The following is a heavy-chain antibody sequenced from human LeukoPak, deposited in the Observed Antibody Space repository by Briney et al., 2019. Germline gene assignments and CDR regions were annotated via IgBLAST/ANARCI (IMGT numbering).Heavy chain of an antibody. V-gene: IGHV4-34*01. CDR2: IDHSGST. Sequence: SETLSLTCAVYGGSFSGHYWSWIRQSPGKGLEWIGEIDHSGSTKYNPSLKSRVTISVDTSKNQFSLKLRSVTAADTAVYYCARGLTGGWAAVFDYWGRGILVTVSS. CDR3: ARGLTGGWAAVFDY. CDR1: GGSFSGHY. D-gene: IGHD1-26*01. J-gene: IGHJ4*01.